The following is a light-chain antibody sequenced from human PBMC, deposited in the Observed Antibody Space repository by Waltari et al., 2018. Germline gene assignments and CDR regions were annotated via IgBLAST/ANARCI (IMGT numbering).Light chain of an antibody. J-gene: IGKJ1*01. V-gene: IGKV3-20*01. Sequence: EIVLTQSPGTLSLSPGERATLSCRASQSVGTYLAWYQQKPGQAPRLLIYGASNRATGIPERFGGSGSGTDFSLTISRLEPEDFAVYYCQKYVNLPATFGQGTKVEIK. CDR2: GAS. CDR3: QKYVNLPAT. CDR1: QSVGTY.